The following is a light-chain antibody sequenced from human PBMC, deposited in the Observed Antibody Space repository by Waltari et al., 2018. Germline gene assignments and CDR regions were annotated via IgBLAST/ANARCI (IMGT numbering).Light chain of an antibody. Sequence: QSALTQPPPASGSPGQSVTIPSTGTSIDVGGYNDVAWFQQRPGKAPKLMLYDVTKRPSGVPDRFSGSKSGNTASLTVTGLQAEYEADYYCNSYAGNSYVFGTGTKVTVL. CDR1: SIDVGGYND. V-gene: IGLV2-8*01. J-gene: IGLJ1*01. CDR3: NSYAGNSYV. CDR2: DVT.